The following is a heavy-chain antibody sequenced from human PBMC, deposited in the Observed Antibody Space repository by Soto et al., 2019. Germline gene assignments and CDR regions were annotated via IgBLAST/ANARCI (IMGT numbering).Heavy chain of an antibody. CDR1: GYTFTGYY. CDR2: INPNSGGT. J-gene: IGHJ6*02. D-gene: IGHD6-13*01. CDR3: ARDHVISAAGQYYYYGMDV. V-gene: IGHV1-2*04. Sequence: QVQLVQSGAEVKKPGASVKVSCKASGYTFTGYYMHWVRQAPGQGLEWMGWINPNSGGTNYAQKFQGCVTSTRDPSISTAYMELRRLRPDDTAVYYCARDHVISAAGQYYYYGMDVWGQGTTVPVSS.